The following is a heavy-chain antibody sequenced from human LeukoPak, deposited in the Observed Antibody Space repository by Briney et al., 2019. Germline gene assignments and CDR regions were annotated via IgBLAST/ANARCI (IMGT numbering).Heavy chain of an antibody. J-gene: IGHJ2*01. V-gene: IGHV3-30*18. CDR3: AKLGVPATTDYWYFDL. CDR1: GFTFSNYG. CDR2: ISYDGNNK. D-gene: IGHD2-2*01. Sequence: PGGSLRLSCAASGFTFSNYGMHWVRQAPGKGLEWVAVISYDGNNKYYADSVKGRFTISRDNSKSTLYPQMNSLRAEDTAVYYCAKLGVPATTDYWYFDLWGRGTLVTVSS.